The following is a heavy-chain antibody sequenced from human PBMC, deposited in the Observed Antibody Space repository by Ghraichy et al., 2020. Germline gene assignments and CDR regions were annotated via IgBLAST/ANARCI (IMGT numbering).Heavy chain of an antibody. D-gene: IGHD4-11*01. CDR3: ARHGLLHYFDS. J-gene: IGHJ4*02. Sequence: SETLSLTCTVSGGSISSYYWSWIRQPPGKGLEWIGYIYYSGSTNYNPSLKSRVTISVDAPKNQFSLKLSSVTAADTAGYYCARHGLLHYFDSWGQGALVTVSS. CDR1: GGSISSYY. V-gene: IGHV4-59*08. CDR2: IYYSGST.